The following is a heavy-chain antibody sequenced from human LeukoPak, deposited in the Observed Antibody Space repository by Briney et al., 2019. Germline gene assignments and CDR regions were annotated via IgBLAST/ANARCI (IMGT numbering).Heavy chain of an antibody. Sequence: GGSLRLSCAASGFTFSSYAMSWVRQAPGKGLESVSAISCSGGSTYYADSVKGRFTISRDNAKNTLYLQMTSLRAEDTAVYYCAKDPGGYSYGPQLDYWGQGTLVTVSS. J-gene: IGHJ4*02. V-gene: IGHV3-23*01. CDR3: AKDPGGYSYGPQLDY. CDR2: ISCSGGST. CDR1: GFTFSSYA. D-gene: IGHD5-18*01.